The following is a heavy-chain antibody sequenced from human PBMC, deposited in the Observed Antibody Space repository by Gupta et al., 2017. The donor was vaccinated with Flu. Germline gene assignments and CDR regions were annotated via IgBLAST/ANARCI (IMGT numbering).Heavy chain of an antibody. CDR2: ISWNGVGI. CDR1: GFTFDDFA. J-gene: IGHJ4*02. V-gene: IGHV3-9*01. Sequence: EVQLVESGGGLVQPGRSLRLSCAASGFTFDDFAMHWVRQPPGKGLEWVSGISWNGVGIGYAESVRGRFTISRDNAKKSLYLQMNSLKPEDTALYYCAKVDGVMWEILGFDSWGLGTLVTVSS. CDR3: AKVDGVMWEILGFDS. D-gene: IGHD1-26*01.